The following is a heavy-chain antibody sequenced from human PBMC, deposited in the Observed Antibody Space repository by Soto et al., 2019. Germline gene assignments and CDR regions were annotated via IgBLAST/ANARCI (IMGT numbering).Heavy chain of an antibody. V-gene: IGHV1-46*01. CDR1: GYTFTSYY. Sequence: ASVKVSCKASGYTFTSYYMHWVRQAPGQGLEWMGIINPSGGSTSYAQKFQGRVTMTRDTSTSTVYMELSSLRSEDTAVYYCARLLSGYDSVYYYYGMDVWGQGTTVTVSS. J-gene: IGHJ6*02. CDR2: INPSGGST. D-gene: IGHD5-12*01. CDR3: ARLLSGYDSVYYYYGMDV.